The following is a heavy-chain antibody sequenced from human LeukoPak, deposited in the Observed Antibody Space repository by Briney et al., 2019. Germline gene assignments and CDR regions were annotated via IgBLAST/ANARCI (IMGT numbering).Heavy chain of an antibody. D-gene: IGHD3-10*01. CDR1: GYTFTSYA. CDR3: ARDYWLGGYYGSGTCFDY. CDR2: INAGNGST. V-gene: IGHV1-3*01. Sequence: VASVKVSCKASGYTFTSYAMHWVRQAPGQRLEWMGWINAGNGSTKYSQKFQGRVTITRDTSASTAYMELSSLRSEDTAVYYCARDYWLGGYYGSGTCFDYWGQGTLVTVSS. J-gene: IGHJ4*02.